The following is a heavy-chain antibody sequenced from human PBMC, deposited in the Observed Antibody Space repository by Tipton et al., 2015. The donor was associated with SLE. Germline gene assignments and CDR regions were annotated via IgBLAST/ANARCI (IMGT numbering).Heavy chain of an antibody. J-gene: IGHJ4*02. CDR2: IYNSVSP. D-gene: IGHD3-3*01. CDR3: ASGTLEWSHEPDY. CDR1: GDSVGSGGYY. V-gene: IGHV4-31*03. Sequence: TLSLTCTVSGDSVGSGGYYWSWIRQHPGKGLEWIGHIYNSVSPYYNPSLKSRVTISVNTSKNQFSLRLSSVTAADTAMFYCASGTLEWSHEPDYWGQGTLVTVSS.